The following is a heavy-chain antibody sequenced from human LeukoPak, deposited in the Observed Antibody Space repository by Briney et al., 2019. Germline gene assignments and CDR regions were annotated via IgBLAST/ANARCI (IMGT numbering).Heavy chain of an antibody. D-gene: IGHD3-10*01. J-gene: IGHJ4*02. CDR2: ISGAGSYT. V-gene: IGHV3-23*01. Sequence: GGSLRLSCGASGFTFGSYTMNWVRQAPGKGLEWLSGISGAGSYTFSADSVRGRFIISRDNSQNTLYLQMTSLRADDTAVYYCANPTPYGSGSYYVIDYWGQGTLVTVSS. CDR1: GFTFGSYT. CDR3: ANPTPYGSGSYYVIDY.